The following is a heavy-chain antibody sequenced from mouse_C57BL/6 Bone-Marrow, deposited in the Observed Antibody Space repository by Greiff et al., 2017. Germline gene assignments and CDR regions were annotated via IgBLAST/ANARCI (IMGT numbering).Heavy chain of an antibody. CDR3: ARWSFCAMDY. CDR1: GYTFTNYW. CDR2: IYPGGGYT. J-gene: IGHJ4*01. Sequence: VQVVESGAELVRPGTSVKMSCKASGYTFTNYWIGWAKQRPGHGLEWIGDIYPGGGYTNYNEKFKGKATLTADKSSSAAYMQFSSLTSEDSAIYYCARWSFCAMDYWGQGTSVTVSS. V-gene: IGHV1-63*01.